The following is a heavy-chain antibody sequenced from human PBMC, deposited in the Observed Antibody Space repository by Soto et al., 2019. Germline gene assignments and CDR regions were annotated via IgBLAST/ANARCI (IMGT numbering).Heavy chain of an antibody. Sequence: SETLSLTCTVSGGSISSYYWSWIRQPPGKGLEWIGYIYYSGSTNYNPSLKSRVTISVDTSKNQFSLKLSSVTAADTAVYYCARTYYYDSSGYYPFDYWGQGTLVTVSS. J-gene: IGHJ4*02. CDR2: IYYSGST. CDR1: GGSISSYY. V-gene: IGHV4-59*01. CDR3: ARTYYYDSSGYYPFDY. D-gene: IGHD3-22*01.